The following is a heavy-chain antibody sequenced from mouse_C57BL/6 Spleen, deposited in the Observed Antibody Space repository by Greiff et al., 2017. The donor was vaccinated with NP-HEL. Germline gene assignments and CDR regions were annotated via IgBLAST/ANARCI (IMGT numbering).Heavy chain of an antibody. Sequence: VKLVESGGGLVQPKGSLKLSCAASGFSFNTYAMNWVRQAPGKGLEWVARIRSKSNNYATYYADSVKDRFTISRDDSESMLYLQMNNLKTEDTAMYYCVRHEAPHYYYGSSPYAMDYWGQGTSVTVSS. CDR1: GFSFNTYA. CDR2: IRSKSNNYAT. J-gene: IGHJ4*01. V-gene: IGHV10-1*01. CDR3: VRHEAPHYYYGSSPYAMDY. D-gene: IGHD1-1*01.